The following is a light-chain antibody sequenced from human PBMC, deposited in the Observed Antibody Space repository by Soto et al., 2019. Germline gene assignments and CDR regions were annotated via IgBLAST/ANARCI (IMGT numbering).Light chain of an antibody. CDR1: QSISSW. V-gene: IGKV1-5*03. Sequence: DIQMTQSPSTLSASVGDRVTITCRASQSISSWLAWYQQKPGNAPKLLIIKASSIESGGPSRFSGRGSGTAFTLTISSLHPDYVATYSCQQYTSYPWTFGQGTKVEIK. CDR3: QQYTSYPWT. CDR2: KAS. J-gene: IGKJ1*01.